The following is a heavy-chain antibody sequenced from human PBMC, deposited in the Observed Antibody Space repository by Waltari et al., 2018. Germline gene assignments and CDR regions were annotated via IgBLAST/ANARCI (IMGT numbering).Heavy chain of an antibody. D-gene: IGHD6-6*01. CDR3: ARDLPRRPTYYFDY. CDR2: INPNSGGT. Sequence: QVQLVKSGAEVKKPGASVKVSCTASGYTFTGYYMHWVRQAPGQGLEWMGWINPNSGGTNYAQKFQGRVTMTRDTSISTAYMELSRLRSDDTAVYYCARDLPRRPTYYFDYWGQGTLVTVSS. V-gene: IGHV1-2*02. J-gene: IGHJ4*02. CDR1: GYTFTGYY.